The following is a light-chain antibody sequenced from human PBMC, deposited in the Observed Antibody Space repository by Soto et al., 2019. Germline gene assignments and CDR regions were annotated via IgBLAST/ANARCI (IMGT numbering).Light chain of an antibody. Sequence: DIQMTQSPSSLSASVGDRVTITCQASQDISNYLNWYQQKPGKAPKLLIYDASNLETGVPSRFSGSGSGTDFTFTISSLQPEDIATYYCQQYDNLQLIFGGGPKVDIK. CDR2: DAS. J-gene: IGKJ4*01. CDR3: QQYDNLQLI. CDR1: QDISNY. V-gene: IGKV1-33*01.